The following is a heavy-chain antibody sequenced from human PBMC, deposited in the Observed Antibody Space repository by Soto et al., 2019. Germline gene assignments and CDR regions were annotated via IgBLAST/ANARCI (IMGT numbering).Heavy chain of an antibody. D-gene: IGHD5-18*01. V-gene: IGHV3-74*03. CDR3: ATLNSFGSDY. Sequence: PGGSLRLSFAASGFSFSRFWVHWVRQAPGKGLVWVSRIYSDGSGPMYADPVKGRFTISRDNAKSTLYLQMNSLRAEDTAVYYCATLNSFGSDYWGQGTLVTVSS. CDR2: IYSDGSGP. J-gene: IGHJ4*02. CDR1: GFSFSRFW.